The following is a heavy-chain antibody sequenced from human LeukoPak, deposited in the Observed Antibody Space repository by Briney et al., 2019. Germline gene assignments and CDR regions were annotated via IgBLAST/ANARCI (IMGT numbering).Heavy chain of an antibody. D-gene: IGHD5-24*01. CDR2: ISASGGST. Sequence: GGSLRLSCAASGFTFSSSAMSWVRQVPGKGLEWVSGISASGGSTSYADSVRGRFTISRDNSKNTLYVQMNSLRDEDTAVYYCARGAGYNYPYYFDYWGQGTLVTVSS. J-gene: IGHJ4*02. V-gene: IGHV3-23*01. CDR3: ARGAGYNYPYYFDY. CDR1: GFTFSSSA.